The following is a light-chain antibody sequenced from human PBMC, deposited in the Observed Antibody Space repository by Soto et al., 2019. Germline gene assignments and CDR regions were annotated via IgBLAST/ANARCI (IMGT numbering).Light chain of an antibody. J-gene: IGKJ4*01. V-gene: IGKV1-9*01. CDR3: QQVNVYPST. CDR2: AAS. Sequence: EIQLTQSPSFLSASIGDRATITCLASQGLSSYFAWYQQKPGKAPNLLIYAASTLQSGVTSRFSGSGSGTEFTLTISSLQPEDFATYYCQQVNVYPSTFGEGTKVEIK. CDR1: QGLSSY.